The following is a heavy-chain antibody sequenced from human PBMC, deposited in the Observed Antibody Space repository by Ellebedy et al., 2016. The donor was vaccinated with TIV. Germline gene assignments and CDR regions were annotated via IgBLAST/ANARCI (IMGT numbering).Heavy chain of an antibody. V-gene: IGHV1-46*01. CDR1: GYTFTSYY. CDR2: INPSGGST. CDR3: ARRYDFWSGYYSYYYYGMDV. Sequence: ASVKVSXXASGYTFTSYYMHWVRQAPGQGLEWMGIINPSGGSTSYAQKFQGRVTMTRDTSTSTVYMELSSLRSEDTAVYYCARRYDFWSGYYSYYYYGMDVWGQGTTVTVSS. D-gene: IGHD3-3*01. J-gene: IGHJ6*02.